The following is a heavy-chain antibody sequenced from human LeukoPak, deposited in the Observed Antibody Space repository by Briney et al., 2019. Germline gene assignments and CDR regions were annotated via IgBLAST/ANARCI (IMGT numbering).Heavy chain of an antibody. CDR1: GFTFSSYT. V-gene: IGHV3-30-3*01. D-gene: IGHD1-26*01. J-gene: IGHJ4*02. CDR3: AREGIVGATPLDY. CDR2: ISYDGSNK. Sequence: GGSLRLSCAVSGFTFSSYTMHWVRQAPGKGLEWVAVISYDGSNKYYADSVKGRFTISRDNSKNTLYLQMNSLRAEDTAVYYCAREGIVGATPLDYWGQGTLVTVSS.